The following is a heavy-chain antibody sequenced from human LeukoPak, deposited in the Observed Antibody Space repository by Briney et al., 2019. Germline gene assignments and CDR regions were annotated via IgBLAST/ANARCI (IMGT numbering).Heavy chain of an antibody. CDR3: AKDRRPDLRFLEWLPHDAFDI. J-gene: IGHJ3*02. CDR2: ITGSGGST. CDR1: GFTFSTYV. D-gene: IGHD3-3*01. Sequence: GGSLRLSCAASGFTFSTYVVNWVRQAPGKGLEWVSTITGSGGSTYYADSVKGRFTISRDNSKNTLYLQMSSLRVEDTAVYYCAKDRRPDLRFLEWLPHDAFDIWGQGTMVTVSS. V-gene: IGHV3-23*01.